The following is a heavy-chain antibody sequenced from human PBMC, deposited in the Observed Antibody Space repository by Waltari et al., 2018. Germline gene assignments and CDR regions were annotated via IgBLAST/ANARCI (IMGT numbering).Heavy chain of an antibody. V-gene: IGHV3-48*03. D-gene: IGHD3-3*01. CDR3: ARDGYGDFWSGYPDYYGMDV. J-gene: IGHJ6*02. Sequence: EVQLVESGGGLVQPGGSLRLSCGASGFTFSSYEMNWVRQAPGKGREWVSYISSSGSTIYYADSVNGRFTISRDNAKNSLYLQMNSLRAEDTAVYYCARDGYGDFWSGYPDYYGMDVWGQGTTVTVSS. CDR1: GFTFSSYE. CDR2: ISSSGSTI.